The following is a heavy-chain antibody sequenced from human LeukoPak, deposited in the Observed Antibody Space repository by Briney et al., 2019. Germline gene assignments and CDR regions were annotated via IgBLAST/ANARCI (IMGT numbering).Heavy chain of an antibody. CDR3: ARDDGSGYYSPSDY. CDR2: ISAYNGNT. J-gene: IGHJ4*02. V-gene: IGHV1-18*01. CDR1: GYTFTSYG. Sequence: ASVKVPCKASGYTFTSYGISWVRQAPGQGLEWMGWISAYNGNTNYAQKLQGRVTMTTDTSTSTAYMELRSPRSDDTAVYYCARDDGSGYYSPSDYWGQGTLVTVSS. D-gene: IGHD3-22*01.